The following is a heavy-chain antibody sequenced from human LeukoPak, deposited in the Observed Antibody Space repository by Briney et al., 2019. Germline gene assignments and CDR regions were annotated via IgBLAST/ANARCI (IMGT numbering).Heavy chain of an antibody. CDR2: ISGSGGST. D-gene: IGHD3-16*01. Sequence: SGGSLRLSCAASGFTFSSYAMSWVRQAPGKGLEWVSAISGSGGSTYYADSVKGRFTISRDNSKNTLYLQMNSLRAEDTAVYYCAKVPYYDYVWGSYNFDYWGQGTLVTVSS. J-gene: IGHJ4*02. V-gene: IGHV3-23*01. CDR1: GFTFSSYA. CDR3: AKVPYYDYVWGSYNFDY.